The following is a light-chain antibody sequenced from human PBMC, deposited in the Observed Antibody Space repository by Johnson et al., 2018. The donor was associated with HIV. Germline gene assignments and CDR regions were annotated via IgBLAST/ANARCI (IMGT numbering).Light chain of an antibody. CDR1: NSNIGNNY. V-gene: IGLV1-51*02. Sequence: QPVLTQPPSVSAAPGQKVTISCSGSNSNIGNNYVSWYQQFPGTAPKLLIYENNKRPSGIPDRFSASKSGPSATLGITGLQTGAEADYYCGTWDSSLTAYVFGTGTKVTV. CDR2: ENN. CDR3: GTWDSSLTAYV. J-gene: IGLJ1*01.